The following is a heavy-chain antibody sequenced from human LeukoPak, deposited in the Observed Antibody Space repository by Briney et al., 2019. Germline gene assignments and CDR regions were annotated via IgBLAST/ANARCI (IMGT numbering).Heavy chain of an antibody. D-gene: IGHD4-23*01. CDR3: ARDRGRGYGGNAGY. CDR2: MNPNSGNT. Sequence: ASVKVSCKASGYTFTSYDINWVRQATGQGLEWMGWMNPNSGNTGYAQKFQGRVTMTRNTSISTAYMELSSPRSEDTAVYYCARDRGRGYGGNAGYWGQGTLVTVSS. V-gene: IGHV1-8*01. J-gene: IGHJ4*02. CDR1: GYTFTSYD.